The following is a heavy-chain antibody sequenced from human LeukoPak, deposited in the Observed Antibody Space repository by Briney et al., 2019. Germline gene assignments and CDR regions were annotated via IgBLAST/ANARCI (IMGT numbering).Heavy chain of an antibody. CDR3: AKWGDYDVLTGYYVPDY. CDR1: GFTFSNYA. Sequence: PGGSLRLSCAASGFTFSNYAMSWVRQAPGKGLEWVSAILGSGGSTYYADSVKGRFTVSRDNPKSTLYLQMNSLRAEDTALYYCAKWGDYDVLTGYYVPDYWGQGTLVTVSS. V-gene: IGHV3-23*01. CDR2: ILGSGGST. J-gene: IGHJ4*02. D-gene: IGHD3-9*01.